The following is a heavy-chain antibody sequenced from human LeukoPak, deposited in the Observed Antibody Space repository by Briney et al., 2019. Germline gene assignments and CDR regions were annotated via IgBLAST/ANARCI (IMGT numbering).Heavy chain of an antibody. Sequence: SQTLSLTCTVSGGSISSGSYYWSWIRQPAGKGLERIGRIYTSGSTNYNPSLKSRVTISVDTSKNQFSLKLSSVAAADTAVYYCARVLIAVAGHNWFDPWGQGTLVTVSS. CDR2: IYTSGST. J-gene: IGHJ5*02. CDR1: GGSISSGSYY. CDR3: ARVLIAVAGHNWFDP. V-gene: IGHV4-61*02. D-gene: IGHD6-19*01.